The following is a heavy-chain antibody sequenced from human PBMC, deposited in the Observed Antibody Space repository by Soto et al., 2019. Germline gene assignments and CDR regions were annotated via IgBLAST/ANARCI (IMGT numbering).Heavy chain of an antibody. V-gene: IGHV5-51*01. Sequence: PGESLKISCKGSGYSFTSYWIGWVRQMPGKGLEWMGIIYPGDSDTRYSPSFQGQVTISADKSISTAYLRWSSLKASDTAMYYCARLSGSYYNIPLPWGQGTLVTVSS. D-gene: IGHD3-10*01. J-gene: IGHJ5*02. CDR3: ARLSGSYYNIPLP. CDR2: IYPGDSDT. CDR1: GYSFTSYW.